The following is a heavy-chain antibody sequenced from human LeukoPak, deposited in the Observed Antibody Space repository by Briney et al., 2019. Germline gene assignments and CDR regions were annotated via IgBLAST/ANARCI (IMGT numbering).Heavy chain of an antibody. V-gene: IGHV1-69*04. CDR3: ARVGLGYSYGYRLDY. D-gene: IGHD5-18*01. Sequence: SLKVSCKASGGTFSSYAISWVRQAPGQGLEWMGRIIPILGIANYAQKFQGRVTITADKSTSTAYMELSSLRSEDTAVYYCARVGLGYSYGYRLDYWGQGTLVTVSS. CDR2: IIPILGIA. J-gene: IGHJ4*02. CDR1: GGTFSSYA.